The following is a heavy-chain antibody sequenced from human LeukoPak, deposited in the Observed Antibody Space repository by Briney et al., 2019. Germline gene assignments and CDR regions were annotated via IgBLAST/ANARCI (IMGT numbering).Heavy chain of an antibody. D-gene: IGHD3-10*01. CDR3: ATVGGNYYGSGSYNYLDY. CDR2: FDPEEGET. Sequence: GASVKVSCKVSGHSLAGLSIHWVRQSPGKGLEWMGGFDPEEGETFFAQKFQGRVTLTEDTSTDTAYMELSNLRSEDTAVYYCATVGGNYYGSGSYNYLDYWGQGTLVTVSS. CDR1: GHSLAGLS. V-gene: IGHV1-24*01. J-gene: IGHJ4*02.